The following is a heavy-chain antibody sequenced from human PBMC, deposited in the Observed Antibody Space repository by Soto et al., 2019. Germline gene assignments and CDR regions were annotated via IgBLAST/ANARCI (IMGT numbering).Heavy chain of an antibody. J-gene: IGHJ4*02. CDR3: ARDRHSSRPYYFDL. D-gene: IGHD6-19*01. V-gene: IGHV1-3*01. CDR2: INAGNGDT. Sequence: GASVKVSCKPSGYIFTAYSIHWVRQAPGQSFEWMGWINAGNGDTKYSQKFLDRITITRDTSATTAYMELVNLKSEDTAVYFCARDRHSSRPYYFDLWGPGTLVTVSS. CDR1: GYIFTAYS.